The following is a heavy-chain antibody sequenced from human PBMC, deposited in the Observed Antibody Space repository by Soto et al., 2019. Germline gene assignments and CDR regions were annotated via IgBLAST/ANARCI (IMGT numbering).Heavy chain of an antibody. D-gene: IGHD5-18*01. J-gene: IGHJ4*02. V-gene: IGHV3-33*01. CDR3: GRDLSYGSLDF. Sequence: QVHLVESGGGVVQPGRSLTLSCAASGFTFSRYGFNWVRQAPGKGLEWVAGIWYDGSKKIYADSVKGRFTVSRDNSEDTVYLQMNSLRDEDTAVFYCGRDLSYGSLDFWGQGALVTVSS. CDR1: GFTFSRYG. CDR2: IWYDGSKK.